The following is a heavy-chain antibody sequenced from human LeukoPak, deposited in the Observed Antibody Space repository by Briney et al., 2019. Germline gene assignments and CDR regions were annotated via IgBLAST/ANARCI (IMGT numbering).Heavy chain of an antibody. D-gene: IGHD3-10*01. V-gene: IGHV5-51*01. CDR2: IYPADSDT. CDR1: GYSFTSYW. Sequence: GESLKISCKGSGYSFTSYWIGWVRQMPGKGLESMGIIYPADSDTTYSPSFQGQVTISADKSISTVFLQWSSLKASDTAMYYCARQSRDGSKIRGYYFDLWGQGTLVTVSS. CDR3: ARQSRDGSKIRGYYFDL. J-gene: IGHJ4*02.